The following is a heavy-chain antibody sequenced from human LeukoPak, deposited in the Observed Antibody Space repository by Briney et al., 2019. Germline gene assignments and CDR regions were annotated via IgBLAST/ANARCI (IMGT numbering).Heavy chain of an antibody. CDR2: ISYNRDGI. CDR1: GFTIDDYA. V-gene: IGHV3-9*01. CDR3: AKGAAAGIRGYFDY. J-gene: IGHJ4*02. Sequence: PGGSLRLSCVASGFTIDDYAMHWVRQAPGKGLEWVSGISYNRDGIGYADSVKGRFTVSRDNAKNSLYLQVNSLRSEDTALYYCAKGAAAGIRGYFDYWGQGILVTVSS. D-gene: IGHD6-25*01.